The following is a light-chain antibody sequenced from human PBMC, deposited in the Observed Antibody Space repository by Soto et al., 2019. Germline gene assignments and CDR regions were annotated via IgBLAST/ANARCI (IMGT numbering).Light chain of an antibody. CDR3: QVWDSSSDHWV. J-gene: IGLJ3*02. V-gene: IGLV3-21*04. CDR2: YDS. Sequence: SYELTQPPSVSVAPGKTARITCGGNNIRSKSVHWYQQKSGQAPVLVIYYDSDRPSGIPERFSGSNFGNTAALTISRVEAGDEADYYCQVWDSSSDHWVFGGGTKLTVL. CDR1: NIRSKS.